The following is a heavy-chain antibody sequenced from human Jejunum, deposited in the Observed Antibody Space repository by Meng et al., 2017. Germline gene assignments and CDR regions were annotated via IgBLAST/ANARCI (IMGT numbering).Heavy chain of an antibody. D-gene: IGHD6-19*01. J-gene: IGHJ3*02. CDR3: ARDPDIALPGQGEDAFDI. V-gene: IGHV3-7*01. CDR1: RFTFSSYW. CDR2: INQDGSRV. Sequence: GGSLRLSCATSRFTFSSYWMTWVRQAPGKGLEWVASINQDGSRVEYPDSVKGRFTISRDNTKNSLYLQVNSLRAGDTAMYYCARDPDIALPGQGEDAFDIWGQGTRVTVSS.